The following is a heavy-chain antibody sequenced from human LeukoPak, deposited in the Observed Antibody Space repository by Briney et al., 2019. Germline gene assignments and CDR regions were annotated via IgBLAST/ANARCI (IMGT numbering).Heavy chain of an antibody. J-gene: IGHJ4*02. Sequence: GESLMILCKSSGYSFTRQCITWVRQMPGKGLEWMGRIDPSDSCTNYSPSFQGHVTISADKSISTAYLQWSSLRASDTAMYYCARLMSGSASFYYWGPGTLLTVSS. D-gene: IGHD2-8*01. V-gene: IGHV5-10-1*01. CDR2: IDPSDSCT. CDR3: ARLMSGSASFYY. CDR1: GYSFTRQC.